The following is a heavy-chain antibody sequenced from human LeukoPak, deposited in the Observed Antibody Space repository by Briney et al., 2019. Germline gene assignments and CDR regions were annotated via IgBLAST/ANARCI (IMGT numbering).Heavy chain of an antibody. CDR3: AKRSGITASSGYFDY. CDR2: ITTSGTYI. D-gene: IGHD3-10*01. Sequence: GGSLRLTCAASGFTFTSFNMNWVRQAPGKGLELVSSITTSGTYIYYADSVKGRFTVSRDNSKSTLSLQMNSLRAEDTAVFYCAKRSGITASSGYFDYWGQGTLVTVSS. CDR1: GFTFTSFN. J-gene: IGHJ4*02. V-gene: IGHV3-21*04.